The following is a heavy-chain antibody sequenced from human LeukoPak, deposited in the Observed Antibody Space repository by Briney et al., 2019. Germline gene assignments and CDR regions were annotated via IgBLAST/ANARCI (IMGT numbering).Heavy chain of an antibody. D-gene: IGHD2-2*01. CDR2: ISWNSGTI. Sequence: PGGSLRLSCAASGFTFDDYAMHWVRQAPGKGLEWVSGISWNSGTIGYAYSVKGRFTISRDKAKNSLYLQMNSLRAEDTALYYCAKEMGYCSSTSCSYYYYGMDVWGQGTTVTVSS. V-gene: IGHV3-9*01. CDR1: GFTFDDYA. CDR3: AKEMGYCSSTSCSYYYYGMDV. J-gene: IGHJ6*02.